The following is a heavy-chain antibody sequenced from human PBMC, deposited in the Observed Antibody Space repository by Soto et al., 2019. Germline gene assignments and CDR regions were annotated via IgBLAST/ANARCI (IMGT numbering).Heavy chain of an antibody. Sequence: ASVKVSCKASGGTFSSYTISWVRQAPGQGLEWMGRIIPILGIANYAQKFQGRVTITADKSTSTAYMELSSLRSEDTAVYYCARVQAYCGGDCQVDYWGQGTLVTVSS. CDR2: IIPILGIA. J-gene: IGHJ4*02. CDR1: GGTFSSYT. CDR3: ARVQAYCGGDCQVDY. D-gene: IGHD2-21*02. V-gene: IGHV1-69*02.